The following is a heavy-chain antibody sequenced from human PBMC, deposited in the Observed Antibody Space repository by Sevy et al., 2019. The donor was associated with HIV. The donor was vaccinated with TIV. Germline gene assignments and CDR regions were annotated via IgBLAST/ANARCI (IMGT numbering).Heavy chain of an antibody. V-gene: IGHV1-2*06. CDR3: AVLATISSFDY. D-gene: IGHD5-12*01. CDR2: INPNSGVT. Sequence: ASLKVSCKASGYTFAVYYMHWVRQAPGQGLEWMGRINPNSGVTNYAQKFQGRVTMTRDTSIPTAYMELNRLGSDDTAVYYCAVLATISSFDYWGQGSLVTVSS. CDR1: GYTFAVYY. J-gene: IGHJ4*02.